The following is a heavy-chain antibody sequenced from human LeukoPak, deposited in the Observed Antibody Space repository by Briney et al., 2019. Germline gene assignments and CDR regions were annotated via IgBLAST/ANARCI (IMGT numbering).Heavy chain of an antibody. Sequence: ASVKVCCNASGYTFTSYYMHWVRQAPGQGIEWMGMINPSGGRTSYPQKFQGRVTMTRDTSPSTVYMELSSLRSEDTAVYYCARDLGNYYDSSGYPSFYYSYYGMDVWGQGTTVTVSS. D-gene: IGHD3-22*01. J-gene: IGHJ6*02. V-gene: IGHV1-46*01. CDR1: GYTFTSYY. CDR2: INPSGGRT. CDR3: ARDLGNYYDSSGYPSFYYSYYGMDV.